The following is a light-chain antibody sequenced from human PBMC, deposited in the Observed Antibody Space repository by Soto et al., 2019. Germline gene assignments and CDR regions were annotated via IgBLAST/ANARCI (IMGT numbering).Light chain of an antibody. CDR3: AAWDDSLSAVV. CDR2: VSS. CDR1: SSNIGSNT. V-gene: IGLV1-44*01. Sequence: QSLLTQPPSASGTPGQRVTISCSGSSSNIGSNTVNWFQQLPGTAPKLLIYVSSQRPSGVPDRFSGSKSGTSASLAISGLQSEDEADYYCAAWDDSLSAVVFGGGTKVTVL. J-gene: IGLJ3*02.